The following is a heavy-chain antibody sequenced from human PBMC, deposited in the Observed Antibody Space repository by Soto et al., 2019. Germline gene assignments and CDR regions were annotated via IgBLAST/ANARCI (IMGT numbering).Heavy chain of an antibody. J-gene: IGHJ4*02. D-gene: IGHD6-19*01. Sequence: EVQLLESGGGLVQPGGSLRLSCAASGFTFSRYAMSWVRQAPGKGLEWVSVIVASGGSTYYADSVKGRFTISRDNSMDTLYLQMNTLRAEDTAVYYCAKESAAGWYLIDYWGQGTLVTVSS. CDR3: AKESAAGWYLIDY. V-gene: IGHV3-23*01. CDR2: IVASGGST. CDR1: GFTFSRYA.